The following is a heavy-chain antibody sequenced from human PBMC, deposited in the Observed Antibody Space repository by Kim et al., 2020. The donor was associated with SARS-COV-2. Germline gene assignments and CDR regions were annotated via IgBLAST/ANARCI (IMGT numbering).Heavy chain of an antibody. CDR1: GFTFDDYA. J-gene: IGHJ4*02. CDR3: AKSLGYDYVWGSYRYTGSPVVY. Sequence: GGSLRLSCAASGFTFDDYAMHWVRQAPGKGLEWVSLISGDGGSTYYADSVKGRFTISRDNSKNSLYLQMNSLRTEDTALYYCAKSLGYDYVWGSYRYTGSPVVYWGQGTLVTVSS. V-gene: IGHV3-43*02. CDR2: ISGDGGST. D-gene: IGHD3-16*02.